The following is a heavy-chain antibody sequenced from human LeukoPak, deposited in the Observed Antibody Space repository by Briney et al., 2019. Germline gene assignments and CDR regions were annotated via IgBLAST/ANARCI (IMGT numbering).Heavy chain of an antibody. CDR3: AKEGSYDALDI. CDR2: ISSSATNI. V-gene: IGHV3-48*03. J-gene: IGHJ3*02. D-gene: IGHD1-26*01. Sequence: GGSLRLSCAASGFSFSSYEMNWVRLAPGKGLEWVSHISSSATNIYYADSVKGRFTISRDNAKSSLYLQTNSLRAEDTAVYYCAKEGSYDALDIWGQGTMVTVSS. CDR1: GFSFSSYE.